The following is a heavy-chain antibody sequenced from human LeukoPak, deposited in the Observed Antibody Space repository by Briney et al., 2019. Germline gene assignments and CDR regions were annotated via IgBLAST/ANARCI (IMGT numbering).Heavy chain of an antibody. CDR2: ISYSGSI. V-gene: IGHV4-59*01. CDR3: ARYSYSGSDAFDI. D-gene: IGHD1-26*01. Sequence: PSETLSLTCIVSGGPISSYYWSWLRQPPGKGLEWIGYISYSGSINYNPSLKSRVTISVDTSKNQFSLKLSSVTAADTAVYYCARYSYSGSDAFDIWGQGTMVTVSS. CDR1: GGPISSYY. J-gene: IGHJ3*02.